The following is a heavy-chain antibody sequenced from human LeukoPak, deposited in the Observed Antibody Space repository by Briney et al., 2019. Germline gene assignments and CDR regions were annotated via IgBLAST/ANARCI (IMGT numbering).Heavy chain of an antibody. J-gene: IGHJ2*01. CDR1: GGSISSYY. V-gene: IGHV4-4*07. D-gene: IGHD2-2*01. Sequence: SETLSLTCTVSGGSISSYYWSWIRQPAGKGLEWIGRIYTSGSTNYNPSLKSRVTMSVDTSKNQFSLKLSSVTAADTAVYYCARHNCSSTSCYWYFDLWGRGTLVTVSS. CDR2: IYTSGST. CDR3: ARHNCSSTSCYWYFDL.